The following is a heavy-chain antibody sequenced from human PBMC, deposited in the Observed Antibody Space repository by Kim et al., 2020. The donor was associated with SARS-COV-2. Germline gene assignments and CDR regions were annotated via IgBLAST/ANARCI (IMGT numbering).Heavy chain of an antibody. CDR2: GT. CDR3: ANMVLEPFDY. V-gene: IGHV1-2*02. Sequence: GTNYAQKFQGRVTMTRDTSISTAYMELSRLRSDDTAVYYCANMVLEPFDYWGQGTLVTVSS. D-gene: IGHD3-10*01. J-gene: IGHJ4*02.